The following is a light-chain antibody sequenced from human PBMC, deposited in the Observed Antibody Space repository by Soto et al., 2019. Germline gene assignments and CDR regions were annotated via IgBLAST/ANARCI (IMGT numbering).Light chain of an antibody. CDR2: GPS. V-gene: IGKV3D-15*03. CDR1: QSIRSY. Sequence: VMTQSPATLSASPGETATLSCRASQSIRSYLAWYQQKPGQAPRLLIYGPSMRATGVPTRFSGSGSGTEITLTISIMQSEDFAVYYCQHYNNWPPDYTFGQGTKVEIK. J-gene: IGKJ2*01. CDR3: QHYNNWPPDYT.